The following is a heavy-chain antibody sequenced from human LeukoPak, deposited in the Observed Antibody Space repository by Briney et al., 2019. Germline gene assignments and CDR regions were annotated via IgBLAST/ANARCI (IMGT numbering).Heavy chain of an antibody. V-gene: IGHV4-59*12. J-gene: IGHJ4*02. CDR2: IYYSGST. CDR3: ARLIASGWVFDY. Sequence: PSETLSLTCTVSGGSISSYYWSWIRQPPGKGLEWIGYIYYSGSTNYNPSLKSRVTISVDTSKNQFSLKLSSVTAADTAVYYCARLIASGWVFDYWGQGTLVTVSS. D-gene: IGHD6-19*01. CDR1: GGSISSYY.